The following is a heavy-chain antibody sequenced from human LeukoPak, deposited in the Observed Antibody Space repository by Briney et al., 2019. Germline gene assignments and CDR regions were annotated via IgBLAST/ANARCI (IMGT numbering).Heavy chain of an antibody. CDR3: AKLGIGSTTRAWFDP. CDR2: INPNSGDT. D-gene: IGHD1-26*01. Sequence: GASVKVSCKASGYTFTSYYIHWVRQAPGQGLEWMGRINPNSGDTNYAQKFQGRVTLTRDTSINTAYMELSRLRSDDTAVYYCAKLGIGSTTRAWFDPWGQGTLVTVSS. J-gene: IGHJ5*02. CDR1: GYTFTSYY. V-gene: IGHV1-2*06.